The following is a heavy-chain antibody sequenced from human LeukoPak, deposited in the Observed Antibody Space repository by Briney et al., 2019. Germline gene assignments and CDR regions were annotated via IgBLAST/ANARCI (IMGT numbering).Heavy chain of an antibody. CDR3: AKHYYDSSGSPDRDV. J-gene: IGHJ6*03. CDR2: ISHDGINQ. Sequence: PGGSLTLSCAASVFTFSSYAMSWVRQAPATGLEGVAFISHDGINQYYPHSLKGRFTISRDNSKNTLYLQMNSLRGEDTAVYFCAKHYYDSSGSPDRDVWGKGTTVTVSS. D-gene: IGHD3-22*01. V-gene: IGHV3-30*02. CDR1: VFTFSSYA.